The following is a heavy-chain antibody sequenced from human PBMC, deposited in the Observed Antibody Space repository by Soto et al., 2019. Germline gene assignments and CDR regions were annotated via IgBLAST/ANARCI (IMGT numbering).Heavy chain of an antibody. CDR3: VRARSTDSRPDY. J-gene: IGHJ4*02. Sequence: GGSLRLSCAASGFTFSLYSMIWVRQAPGKGLEWVTSITSSSSYIYYEDSLKGRFTISRDNAKNSLFLQLDSLRAEDTAVYFCVRARSTDSRPDYWGQGTLVTVSS. CDR2: ITSSSSYI. CDR1: GFTFSLYS. D-gene: IGHD3-22*01. V-gene: IGHV3-21*01.